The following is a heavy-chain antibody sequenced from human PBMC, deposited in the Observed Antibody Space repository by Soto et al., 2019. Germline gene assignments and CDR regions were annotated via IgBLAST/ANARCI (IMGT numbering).Heavy chain of an antibody. CDR1: GYTFTGYY. V-gene: IGHV1-2*04. J-gene: IGHJ3*02. D-gene: IGHD6-19*01. CDR2: INPNSGGT. Sequence: ASVKVSCKASGYTFTGYYMHWVRQAPGQGFEWMGWINPNSGGTNYAQKFQGWVTMTRDTSISTAYMELSRLRSDDTAVYYCARDPSPLAVAGTRAFDIWGQGNPGHRLL. CDR3: ARDPSPLAVAGTRAFDI.